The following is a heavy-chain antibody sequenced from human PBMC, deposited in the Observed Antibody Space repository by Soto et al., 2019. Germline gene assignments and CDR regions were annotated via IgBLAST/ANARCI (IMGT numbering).Heavy chain of an antibody. J-gene: IGHJ5*02. CDR3: ASPKIAFYNWFDP. V-gene: IGHV4-39*01. CDR2: IYYSGST. Sequence: QLQLQESGPGLVRPSETLSLTCTVSGGSISSSSYYWGWIRQPPGKGLEWIGSIYYSGSTYYNPSLKGRVTISVDTSKNPFSLKLSSVTAADTAVYYCASPKIAFYNWFDPWGQGTLVTVSS. D-gene: IGHD3-3*02. CDR1: GGSISSSSYY.